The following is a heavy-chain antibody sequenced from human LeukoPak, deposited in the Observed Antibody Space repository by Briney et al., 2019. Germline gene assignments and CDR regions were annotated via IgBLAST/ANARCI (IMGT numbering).Heavy chain of an antibody. J-gene: IGHJ6*02. Sequence: PGGSLRLSCAASGFTFSSYWMSWVRQAPGKGLEWVANIKQDGSEKYYVDSVKGRFTISRDNAKNSLYLQMNSLRAEDTAVYYCARDRWFTPNDYYYYGMDVWGQGTTVTVSS. V-gene: IGHV3-7*01. CDR1: GFTFSSYW. CDR3: ARDRWFTPNDYYYYGMDV. CDR2: IKQDGSEK. D-gene: IGHD3-10*01.